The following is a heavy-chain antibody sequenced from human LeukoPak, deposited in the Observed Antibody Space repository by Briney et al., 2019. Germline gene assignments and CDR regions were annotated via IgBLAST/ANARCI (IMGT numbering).Heavy chain of an antibody. CDR1: GYSISSGYY. J-gene: IGHJ6*03. D-gene: IGHD3-10*01. CDR2: IYHSGST. Sequence: PSETLSLTCTVSGYSISSGYYWGWIRQPPGKGLEWIGSIYHSGSTYYNPSLKSRVTISVDTSKNQFSLKLSSVTAADTAVYYCARVGSGSSADYYYYYMDVWGKGTTVTVSS. CDR3: ARVGSGSSADYYYYYMDV. V-gene: IGHV4-38-2*02.